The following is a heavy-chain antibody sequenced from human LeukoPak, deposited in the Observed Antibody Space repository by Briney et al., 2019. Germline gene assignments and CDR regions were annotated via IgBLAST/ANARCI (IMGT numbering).Heavy chain of an antibody. CDR2: IYYSGST. Sequence: SQTLSLTCTVSGGSISSGGYYWSWIRQHPGKGLEWIAYIYYSGSTYYNPSLKSRVTISVDTSKNQFSLKLSSVAAADTAVYYCARRRSNSGSYDYWGQGTLVTVSS. D-gene: IGHD1-26*01. CDR1: GGSISSGGYY. V-gene: IGHV4-31*03. CDR3: ARRRSNSGSYDY. J-gene: IGHJ4*02.